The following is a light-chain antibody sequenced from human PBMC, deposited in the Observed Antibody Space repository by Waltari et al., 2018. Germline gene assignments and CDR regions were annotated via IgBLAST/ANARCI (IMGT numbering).Light chain of an antibody. J-gene: IGKJ2*01. CDR3: QQYSSWPPLYT. Sequence: EIVMTQSPATLSVSPGERATLSCRASQSVSNNLAWYQQQHGQAPSILIYGASTRATGTPARFSGSGSGTEFTLTISSMQSEDFALYYCQQYSSWPPLYTFGQGTRLGIK. V-gene: IGKV3-15*01. CDR1: QSVSNN. CDR2: GAS.